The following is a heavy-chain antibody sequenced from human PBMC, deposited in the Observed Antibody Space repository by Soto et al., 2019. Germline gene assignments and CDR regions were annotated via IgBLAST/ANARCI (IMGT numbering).Heavy chain of an antibody. CDR3: AREPFYYYYYGMDV. V-gene: IGHV3-21*01. J-gene: IGHJ6*02. Sequence: GGSLRLSCAASGFTFSSYSMNWVRQAPGKGLEWVSSISSSSSYIYYADSVKGRFTISGDNAKNSLYLQMNSLRAEDTAVYYCAREPFYYYYYGMDVWGQGTTVTVSS. CDR2: ISSSSSYI. CDR1: GFTFSSYS.